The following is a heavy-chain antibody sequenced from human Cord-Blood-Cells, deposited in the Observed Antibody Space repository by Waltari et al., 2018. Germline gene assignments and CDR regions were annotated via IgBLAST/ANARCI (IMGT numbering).Heavy chain of an antibody. CDR3: ARPTVPAATAYFDL. CDR1: GGSFRGYY. CDR2: INHSGST. D-gene: IGHD2-2*01. J-gene: IGHJ2*01. V-gene: IGHV4-34*01. Sequence: VELQQWGAGQLKRSEYLSLTCAGYGGSFRGYYWSWNRQPPGKGLEWIGEINHSGSTNYNPSLKSRVTISVDTSKNQFSLKLSSVTAADTAVYYCARPTVPAATAYFDLWGRGTLVTVSS.